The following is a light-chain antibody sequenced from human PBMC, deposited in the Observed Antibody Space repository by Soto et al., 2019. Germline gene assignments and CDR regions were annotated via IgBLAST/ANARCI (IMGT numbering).Light chain of an antibody. V-gene: IGKV1-5*01. CDR2: DAS. CDR3: QQYSSFSRT. CDR1: QSISSW. J-gene: IGKJ1*01. Sequence: DIQMTQSPSTLSASVGDRATLTCRASQSISSWLAWYQQKPGKAPELLIYDASTLESGVPSRFSGSGSGTEFSLTISSLQPDDFATFYCQQYSSFSRTFGQGTKVDIK.